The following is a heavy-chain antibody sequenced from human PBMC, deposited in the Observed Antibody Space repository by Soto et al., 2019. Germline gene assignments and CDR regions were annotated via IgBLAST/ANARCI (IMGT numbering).Heavy chain of an antibody. J-gene: IGHJ5*02. D-gene: IGHD3-3*01. Sequence: SETLSLTCTVSGGSIIGSSYYWSWIRQPPGKELEWIGIINYSGTTYYSPSLGSRLTVSTDTSRNQFSLRLTSVTAADTAVYFCVRYDPGHYTGGWLDPWGQGTLVTVSS. CDR2: INYSGTT. CDR1: GGSIIGSSYY. V-gene: IGHV4-39*01. CDR3: VRYDPGHYTGGWLDP.